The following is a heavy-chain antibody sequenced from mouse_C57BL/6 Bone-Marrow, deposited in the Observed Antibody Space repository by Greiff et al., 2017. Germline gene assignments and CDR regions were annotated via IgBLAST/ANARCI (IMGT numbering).Heavy chain of an antibody. CDR3: ARKGMITFNHYYAMDY. CDR1: GFSLTSYG. V-gene: IGHV2-2*01. CDR2: IWSGGST. Sequence: QVQLQQSGPGLVQPSQSLSITCTVSGFSLTSYGVHWVRQSPGKGLEWLGVIWSGGSTDYNAAFISRLSISKDNSKSQVFFKMNSLQADDTAIYYCARKGMITFNHYYAMDYWDQGTSVTVSS. J-gene: IGHJ4*01. D-gene: IGHD2-4*01.